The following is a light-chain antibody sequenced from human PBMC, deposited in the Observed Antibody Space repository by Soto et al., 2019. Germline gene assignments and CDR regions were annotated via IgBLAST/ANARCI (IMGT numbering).Light chain of an antibody. CDR1: HDITSY. Sequence: IPMTQSPSSLSASVGDRVTITCQASHDITSYLHWYQHKPGKAPKLLIYDASILEAGVPSRFSGSGSGTHFTFTISILQPEDVATYYCQKCDYLPIFGPGTTVDFK. CDR2: DAS. CDR3: QKCDYLPI. J-gene: IGKJ3*01. V-gene: IGKV1-33*01.